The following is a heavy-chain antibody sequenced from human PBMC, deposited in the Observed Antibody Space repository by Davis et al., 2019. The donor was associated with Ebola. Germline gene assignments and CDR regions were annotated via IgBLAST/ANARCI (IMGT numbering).Heavy chain of an antibody. D-gene: IGHD6-13*01. J-gene: IGHJ4*02. CDR3: ARAKRIAAAAVDY. CDR1: GYTFTNYG. V-gene: IGHV1-18*01. CDR2: ISADNGNT. Sequence: ASVKVSCKASGYTFTNYGISWVRQAPGQGLEWMGWISADNGNTDYAQKLQGRVTMTTDTSTSSAYMELRSLRSDDTAVYYCARAKRIAAAAVDYWGQGTLVTVSS.